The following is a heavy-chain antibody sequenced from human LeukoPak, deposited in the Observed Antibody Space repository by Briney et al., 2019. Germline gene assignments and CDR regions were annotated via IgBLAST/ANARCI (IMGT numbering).Heavy chain of an antibody. Sequence: PGGSLRLSCAVFGFTVSTNFMSWVRQAPGRGLEWVSIIYADGGTSYADSVKGRFTISRDNSKNTVYLQMSSLRAEDTAVYYCARLAARPYWGQGTLVTVSS. D-gene: IGHD6-6*01. CDR3: ARLAARPY. CDR2: IYADGGT. V-gene: IGHV3-53*01. J-gene: IGHJ4*02. CDR1: GFTVSTNF.